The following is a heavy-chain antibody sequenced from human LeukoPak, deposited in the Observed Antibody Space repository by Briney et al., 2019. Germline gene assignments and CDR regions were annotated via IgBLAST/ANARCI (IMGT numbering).Heavy chain of an antibody. Sequence: GGSLRLSCAASGFTLSSYAMSWVRQAPGKGLEWVSAISGSGGSTYYADSVKGRFTISRDNSKNTLYLQMNSLRAEDTAVYYCAMKTYDFWSGYYSPSVAFDIWGQGTMVTVSS. CDR3: AMKTYDFWSGYYSPSVAFDI. CDR2: ISGSGGST. D-gene: IGHD3-3*01. CDR1: GFTLSSYA. J-gene: IGHJ3*02. V-gene: IGHV3-23*01.